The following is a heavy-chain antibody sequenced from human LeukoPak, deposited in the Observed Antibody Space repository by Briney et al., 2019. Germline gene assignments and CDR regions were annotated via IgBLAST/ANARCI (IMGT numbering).Heavy chain of an antibody. CDR2: ISSSSSYI. CDR1: GFTFSSYI. J-gene: IGHJ4*02. D-gene: IGHD3-16*01. CDR3: ARAPSDYVGKFDY. V-gene: IGHV3-21*01. Sequence: GGSLRLSCAASGFTFSSYIMNWVRQAPGKGLEWVSSISSSSSYIYYADSVKGRFTISRDNAKNSLYLQMNSLRAEDTAVYYCARAPSDYVGKFDYWGQGTLVTVSS.